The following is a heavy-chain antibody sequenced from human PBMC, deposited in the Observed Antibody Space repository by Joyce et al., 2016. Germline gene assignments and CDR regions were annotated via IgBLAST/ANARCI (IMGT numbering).Heavy chain of an antibody. CDR1: GFTFSSYW. Sequence: EVQLVESGGGLVQPGGSLRLSCAASGFTFSSYWMYWVRKAPGKGLVWVSRINRDGSSTTYADSVKGRFTISRDNAKNTLYLQMNRLRAEDTAVYYCARLRRWSGPSDCWGQGTLVTVSS. D-gene: IGHD4-23*01. V-gene: IGHV3-74*03. CDR2: INRDGSST. CDR3: ARLRRWSGPSDC. J-gene: IGHJ4*02.